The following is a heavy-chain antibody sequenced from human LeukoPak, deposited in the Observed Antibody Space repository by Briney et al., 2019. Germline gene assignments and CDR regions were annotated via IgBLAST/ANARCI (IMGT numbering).Heavy chain of an antibody. CDR2: ISSSSSTI. Sequence: GGSLRLFCAASGFTFSTYSMNWVRQAPGKGLEWVSYISSSSSTIYYADSVKGRFTISRDNAKNSLYLQMNSLRAEDTAVYYCARGGSPDYGDYNWFDPWGQGTLVTVSS. CDR3: ARGGSPDYGDYNWFDP. V-gene: IGHV3-48*01. CDR1: GFTFSTYS. D-gene: IGHD4-17*01. J-gene: IGHJ5*02.